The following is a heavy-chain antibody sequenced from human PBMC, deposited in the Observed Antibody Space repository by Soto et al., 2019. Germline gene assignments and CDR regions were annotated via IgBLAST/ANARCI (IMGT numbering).Heavy chain of an antibody. D-gene: IGHD1-1*01. Sequence: SETLSLTCTVFYDSFRGADYYWSGIRQPPGKGLEWIGYISNTGYTSYNPSLDSRITISIDNSKNQLPMNLNSETTADTAVDYCARGQLLFDYWGQGTPVTVSS. V-gene: IGHV4-61*08. CDR3: ARGQLLFDY. CDR2: ISNTGYT. J-gene: IGHJ4*02. CDR1: YDSFRGADYY.